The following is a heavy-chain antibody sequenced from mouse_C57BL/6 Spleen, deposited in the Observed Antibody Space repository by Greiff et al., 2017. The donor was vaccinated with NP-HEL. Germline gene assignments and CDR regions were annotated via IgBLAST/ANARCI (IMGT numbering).Heavy chain of an antibody. J-gene: IGHJ2*01. Sequence: EVQLQESGPELVKPGASVKISCKASGYSFTGYYMNWVKQSPEKSLEWIGEINPSTGGTTYNQKFKAKATLTVDKSSSTAYMQLKSLTSEDSAVYYCARRRDYSNYYFDYWGQGTTLTVSS. CDR2: INPSTGGT. CDR1: GYSFTGYY. D-gene: IGHD2-5*01. CDR3: ARRRDYSNYYFDY. V-gene: IGHV1-42*01.